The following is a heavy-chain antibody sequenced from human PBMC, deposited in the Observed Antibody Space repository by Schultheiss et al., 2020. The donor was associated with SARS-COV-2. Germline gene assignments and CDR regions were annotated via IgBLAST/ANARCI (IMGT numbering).Heavy chain of an antibody. Sequence: GGSLRLSCAASGFTFSSYAMNWVRQAPGKGLEWVSYISSSGSTIYYADSVKGRFTISRDNSKNTLYLQMNSLRAEDTAVYYCACYSSSLLVRFDPWGQGTLVTVSS. CDR3: ACYSSSLLVRFDP. J-gene: IGHJ5*02. D-gene: IGHD6-6*01. CDR1: GFTFSSYA. CDR2: ISSSGSTI. V-gene: IGHV3-48*01.